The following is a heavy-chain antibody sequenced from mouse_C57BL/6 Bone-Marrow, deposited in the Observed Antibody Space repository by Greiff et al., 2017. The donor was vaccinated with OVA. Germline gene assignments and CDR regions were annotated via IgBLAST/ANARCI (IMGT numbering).Heavy chain of an antibody. Sequence: VQLQQPGAELVKPGASVKLSCKASGYTFTSYWMHWVKQRPGQGLEWIGMIHPNSGSTNYNEKFKSKATLTVDKSSSTAYMQLSSLTSEDSAVYYCARWGLSSGFAYWGQGTLVTVSA. V-gene: IGHV1-64*01. CDR1: GYTFTSYW. CDR3: ARWGLSSGFAY. D-gene: IGHD1-1*01. CDR2: IHPNSGST. J-gene: IGHJ3*01.